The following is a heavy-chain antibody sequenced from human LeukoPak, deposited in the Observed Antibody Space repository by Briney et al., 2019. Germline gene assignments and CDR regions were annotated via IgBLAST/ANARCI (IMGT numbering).Heavy chain of an antibody. CDR1: GFTLTNDF. CDR2: IKSEIEGGTT. Sequence: GGSLRLSCAASGFTLTNDFMTWVRQAPGKGLEWVGRIKSEIEGGTTDHAASVKGRFAISRDESTNTHFLQMNSLRNEDTAVYYCALAWLGESRDGLDIWGRGSMVVVSS. V-gene: IGHV3-15*01. D-gene: IGHD3-10*01. CDR3: ALAWLGESRDGLDI. J-gene: IGHJ3*02.